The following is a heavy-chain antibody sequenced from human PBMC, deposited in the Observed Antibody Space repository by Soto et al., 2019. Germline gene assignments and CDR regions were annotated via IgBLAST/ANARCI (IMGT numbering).Heavy chain of an antibody. CDR3: ARAPTPTESDF. Sequence: QIQLVQSEGEVKKPGASVKVSCKTSGYTFTNYGVSWVRQAPGQGLEWMGWLNTYNGNTKYAQKFQGRVTMTTDTSASTAYVELRSLSSDATAVYYCARAPTPTESDFWGQGTLVTVSS. CDR2: LNTYNGNT. V-gene: IGHV1-18*04. J-gene: IGHJ4*02. D-gene: IGHD4-4*01. CDR1: GYTFTNYG.